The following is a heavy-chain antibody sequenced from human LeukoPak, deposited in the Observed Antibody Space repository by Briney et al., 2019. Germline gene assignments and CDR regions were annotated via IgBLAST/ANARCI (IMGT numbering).Heavy chain of an antibody. Sequence: SETLSLTCTVSGGSISSYYWSWIRQPAGKGLEWIGRIYTSGSTNYNPSLKGRVTMSVDTSKNQFSLKLSSVTAADTAVYYCAREAPGVVVVAATPYYFDYWGQGTLVTVSS. CDR1: GGSISSYY. CDR3: AREAPGVVVVAATPYYFDY. V-gene: IGHV4-4*07. CDR2: IYTSGST. J-gene: IGHJ4*02. D-gene: IGHD2-15*01.